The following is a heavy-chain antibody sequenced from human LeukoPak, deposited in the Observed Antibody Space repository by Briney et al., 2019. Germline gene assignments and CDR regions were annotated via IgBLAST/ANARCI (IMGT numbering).Heavy chain of an antibody. D-gene: IGHD1-26*01. CDR2: ISAYNGNT. CDR1: GYTFTSYG. Sequence: ASVTVSFTASGYTFTSYGISWVRQAPGQGLEWMGWISAYNGNTNYAQKLQGRVTMTTDTSTSTAYMELRSLRSDDTAVYYCARDLARRIVGATPAYWGQGTLVTVSS. V-gene: IGHV1-18*01. CDR3: ARDLARRIVGATPAY. J-gene: IGHJ4*02.